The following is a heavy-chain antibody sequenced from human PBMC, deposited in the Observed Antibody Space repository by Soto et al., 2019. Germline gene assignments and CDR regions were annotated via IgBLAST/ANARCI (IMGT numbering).Heavy chain of an antibody. CDR1: GFTFSNAW. D-gene: IGHD3-10*01. CDR2: IKSKTDGGTT. V-gene: IGHV3-15*01. J-gene: IGHJ6*03. CDR3: TTDGLERTYYYGSWSRPYMDV. Sequence: EVQLVESGGGLVKPGGSLRLSCAASGFTFSNAWMRWVRQAPGKGLEWVGRIKSKTDGGTTDYAAPVKGRFTISRDDSKNTLYLQMNSLKTEDTAVYYCTTDGLERTYYYGSWSRPYMDVWGKGTTVTVSS.